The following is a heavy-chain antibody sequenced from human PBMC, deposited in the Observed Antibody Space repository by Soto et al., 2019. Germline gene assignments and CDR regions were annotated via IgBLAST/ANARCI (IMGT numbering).Heavy chain of an antibody. CDR1: GFTFSSYA. J-gene: IGHJ5*02. D-gene: IGHD3-3*01. Sequence: GGSLRLSCAASGFTFSSYAMSWVRQAPGKGLEWVSAISGSGGSTYYADSVKGRFTISRDNSKNTLYLQMNSLRAEDTAVYYYAKSGPYYDFPTWSAPGGQGTLVTVSS. CDR2: ISGSGGST. V-gene: IGHV3-23*01. CDR3: AKSGPYYDFPTWSAP.